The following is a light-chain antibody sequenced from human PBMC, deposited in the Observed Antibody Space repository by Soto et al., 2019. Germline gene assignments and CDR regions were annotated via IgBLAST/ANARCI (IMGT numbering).Light chain of an antibody. CDR3: QQYNYSVPYT. Sequence: DIQMTQSPSTLSASVGDRVTITCRAIQTISRSLAWYQQKPGTVPNLLRYEASTIEGEVPSRFSGSRSGTEFTLTVRSSQHDDFATSGCQQYNYSVPYTVGQRTKLEIK. CDR1: QTISRS. J-gene: IGKJ2*01. V-gene: IGKV1-5*03. CDR2: EAS.